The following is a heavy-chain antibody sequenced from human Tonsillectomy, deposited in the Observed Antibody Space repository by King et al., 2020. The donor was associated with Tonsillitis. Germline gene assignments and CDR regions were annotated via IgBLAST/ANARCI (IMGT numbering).Heavy chain of an antibody. V-gene: IGHV3-64D*06. CDR2: ISSNGGST. CDR3: AKERAHTGDYGDPFDY. D-gene: IGHD4-17*01. CDR1: GFTFSDYA. Sequence: VQLVESGGGLVQPGGSLRLSCSASGFTFSDYAMHWVRQAPGKGLEYVSGISSNGGSTYYADSVKGRLTISRDNSKNTLYLQMSSLRDEDTAVYYCAKERAHTGDYGDPFDYWGQGTLVTVSS. J-gene: IGHJ4*02.